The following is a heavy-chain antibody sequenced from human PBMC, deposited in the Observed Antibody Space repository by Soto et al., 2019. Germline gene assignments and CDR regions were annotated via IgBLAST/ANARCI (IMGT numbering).Heavy chain of an antibody. CDR1: GGSVSSGDYY. Sequence: QVQLQESGPGLVKPSQTLSLTCTVSGGSVSSGDYYWSWIRQPPGKGLEWIGYIYYSGSTYYNPSLNIRVTMSVDTSKNQFSLKLSSVTAADTAVYYCARVASGIQLWLLFDYWGQGTLVTVSS. CDR2: IYYSGST. J-gene: IGHJ4*02. V-gene: IGHV4-30-4*01. CDR3: ARVASGIQLWLLFDY. D-gene: IGHD5-18*01.